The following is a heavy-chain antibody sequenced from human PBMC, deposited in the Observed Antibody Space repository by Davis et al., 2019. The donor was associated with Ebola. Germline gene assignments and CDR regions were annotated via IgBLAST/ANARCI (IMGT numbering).Heavy chain of an antibody. D-gene: IGHD2-8*01. Sequence: PGGSLRLSCAASGFTFSSYSMHWVRPAPGKGLEWVPSISSSSSNIYYADSGKGRFTIYSDNAKNSLYLQMNSLRAEDTAMYYCARDRWSTRTWNGPWKIKGYYYGMDVWGQGTTVTVSS. CDR3: ARDRWSTRTWNGPWKIKGYYYGMDV. CDR1: GFTFSSYS. J-gene: IGHJ6*02. CDR2: ISSSSSNI. V-gene: IGHV3-21*01.